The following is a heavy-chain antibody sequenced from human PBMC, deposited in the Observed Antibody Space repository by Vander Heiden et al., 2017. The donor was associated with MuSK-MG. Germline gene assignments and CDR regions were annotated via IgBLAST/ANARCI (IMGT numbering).Heavy chain of an antibody. CDR1: GYPFTSYA. CDR2: INVGNGET. D-gene: IGHD2-21*01. J-gene: IGHJ5*02. V-gene: IGHV1-3*01. Sequence: QVQLVQSGAEVKKPGATVKVSCKASGYPFTSYAMHWVRQAPGQRLEWMAWINVGNGETRYSQNFKGRVAITRDTSASTVYMELGSLTSEDTAVYYCARDREVASAPFDPWGQGTLVTVSS. CDR3: ARDREVASAPFDP.